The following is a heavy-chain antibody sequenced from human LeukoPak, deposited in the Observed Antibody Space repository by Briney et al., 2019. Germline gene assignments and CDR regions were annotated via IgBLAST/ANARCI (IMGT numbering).Heavy chain of an antibody. D-gene: IGHD2-2*02. CDR2: IIPILGIA. V-gene: IGHV1-69*10. CDR1: GGTFSSYA. Sequence: GASVTVSCKASGGTFSSYAISWVRQAPGQGLEWMGRIIPILGIANYAQKFQGRVTITADKSTSTAYMELSSLRSEDTAVYYCARDRLGYCSSTSCYSLTSWLGYFDYWGQGTLVTVSS. J-gene: IGHJ4*02. CDR3: ARDRLGYCSSTSCYSLTSWLGYFDY.